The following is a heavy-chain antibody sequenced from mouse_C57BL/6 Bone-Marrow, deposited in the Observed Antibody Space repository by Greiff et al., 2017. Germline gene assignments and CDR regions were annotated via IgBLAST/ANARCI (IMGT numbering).Heavy chain of an antibody. V-gene: IGHV1-18*01. J-gene: IGHJ2*01. CDR2: INPNNGGT. Sequence: EVQLQQSGPELVKPGASVQIPCKASGYTFTDYNMDWVKQSHGKSLEWIGDINPNNGGTIYNQKFKGKATLTVDKSSSTAYMELRSLTSEDTAVYYCARSDGSPSFDDWGKGTTLTVSS. CDR1: GYTFTDYN. D-gene: IGHD1-1*01. CDR3: ARSDGSPSFDD.